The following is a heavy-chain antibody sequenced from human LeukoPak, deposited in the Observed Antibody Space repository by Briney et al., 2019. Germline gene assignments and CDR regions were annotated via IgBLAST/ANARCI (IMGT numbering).Heavy chain of an antibody. CDR3: AKGVSRGFDI. J-gene: IGHJ3*02. CDR1: GFTFSNFP. V-gene: IGHV3-30*02. Sequence: GGSLRLSCTASGFTFSNFPMHWVRQPPGKGLEWVTFIRPDGTNNCADSVKGRFTISRDNSKNTLYLQMNSLRLEDTAIYYCAKGVSRGFDIWGQGTEVTVSS. CDR2: IRPDGTN. D-gene: IGHD1-1*01.